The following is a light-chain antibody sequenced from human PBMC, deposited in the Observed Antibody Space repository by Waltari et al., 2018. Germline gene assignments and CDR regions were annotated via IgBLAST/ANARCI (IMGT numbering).Light chain of an antibody. CDR2: RAS. Sequence: EIVMTQSPATLSVSPGERATFSCRASQRISDNLAWYQQKPGQAPRLLIFRASTRATDIPARFSGSGSGTEFTLTISSLQSEDFAVYYCQQYDDWPLTFGPGTKVDF. V-gene: IGKV3-15*01. CDR1: QRISDN. J-gene: IGKJ3*01. CDR3: QQYDDWPLT.